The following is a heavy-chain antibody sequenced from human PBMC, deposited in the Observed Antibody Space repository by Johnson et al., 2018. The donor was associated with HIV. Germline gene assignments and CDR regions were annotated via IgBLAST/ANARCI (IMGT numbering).Heavy chain of an antibody. CDR2: ISSSGSTI. D-gene: IGHD3-16*01. J-gene: IGHJ3*02. CDR3: ASWGGLNHMGDPFDI. CDR1: GFTFSDYY. Sequence: QEQLVESGGGLVKPGGSLRLSCAASGFTFSDYYMNWIRQAPGKGLEWISYISSSGSTIYYADSVKGRVTISRDNSKNTLSLQMSSLRVEDTAVYFCASWGGLNHMGDPFDIWGQGTMVTVSS. V-gene: IGHV3-11*04.